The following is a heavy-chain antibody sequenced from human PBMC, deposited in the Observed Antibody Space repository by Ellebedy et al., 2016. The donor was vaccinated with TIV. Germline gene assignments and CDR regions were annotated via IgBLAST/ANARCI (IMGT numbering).Heavy chain of an antibody. J-gene: IGHJ6*02. D-gene: IGHD2/OR15-2a*01. CDR3: GRDPTTDFYGAAPDV. V-gene: IGHV4-39*07. CDR1: GGSIKSDNSY. CDR2: MHYSGST. Sequence: GSLRLXCTVSGGSIKSDNSYWGWIRQSPGRGLEWIASMHYSGSTYYNPSLKSRVTMSVDTSRNQFSVEVNSVTAADTAVYYCGRDPTTDFYGAAPDVWGQGTTVTVSS.